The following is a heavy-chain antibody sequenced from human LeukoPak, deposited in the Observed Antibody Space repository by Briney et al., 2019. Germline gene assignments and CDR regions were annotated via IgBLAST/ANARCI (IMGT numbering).Heavy chain of an antibody. CDR1: GYTFADYY. CDR2: INPNSGGT. J-gene: IGHJ6*03. D-gene: IGHD1-26*01. Sequence: WASVKVSCKASGYTFADYYMQWVRQAPGQGLEWMGWINPNSGGTNYAQKFQGRVTMTRDTSISTAYMELSSLRSDDSAVYYCARGESGAYYYYYMDVWGKGTTVTVSS. CDR3: ARGESGAYYYYYMDV. V-gene: IGHV1-2*02.